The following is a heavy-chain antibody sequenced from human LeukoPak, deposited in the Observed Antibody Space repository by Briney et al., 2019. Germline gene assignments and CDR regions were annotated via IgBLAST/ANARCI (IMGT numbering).Heavy chain of an antibody. V-gene: IGHV1-69*05. J-gene: IGHJ4*02. D-gene: IGHD2-15*01. CDR3: ARGRDLNPTRGVVPVDFDY. Sequence: SVKVSCKASGGTFSSYAISWVRQAPGQGLEWMGGIIPIFGTANYAQKFQGRVTITTDESTSTAYMELSSLRSEDTAVYYCARGRDLNPTRGVVPVDFDYWGQGTLVTVSS. CDR1: GGTFSSYA. CDR2: IIPIFGTA.